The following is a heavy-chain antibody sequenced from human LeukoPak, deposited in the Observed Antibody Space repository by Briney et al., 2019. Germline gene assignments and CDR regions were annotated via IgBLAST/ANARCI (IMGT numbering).Heavy chain of an antibody. CDR2: ISHSGSS. CDR1: GWPFRGFF. D-gene: IGHD4-23*01. CDR3: ARGIFYGGRNQYLWFDL. V-gene: IGHV4-34*01. J-gene: IGHJ5*02. Sequence: KTSETLSLTCAVYGWPFRGFFWSRIRQAPGKGLEWIGEISHSGSSNYNPSLKSRITISVDTSKSQFSLRLTSVTAADTAVYYCARGIFYGGRNQYLWFDLWGQGTLVTVSS.